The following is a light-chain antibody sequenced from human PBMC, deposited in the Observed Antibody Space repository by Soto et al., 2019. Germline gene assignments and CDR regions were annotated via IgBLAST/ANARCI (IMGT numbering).Light chain of an antibody. Sequence: EIMMTQSPATLSVSPGERATLSCRASQSVRNNLAWYQQKPGQVPRLLIYYASTRATGIPARFSGSGSGTEFTLTISSLQSEDFAPYYCQQYNNWPPITFGQGTRLEIK. J-gene: IGKJ5*01. CDR1: QSVRNN. V-gene: IGKV3-15*01. CDR3: QQYNNWPPIT. CDR2: YAS.